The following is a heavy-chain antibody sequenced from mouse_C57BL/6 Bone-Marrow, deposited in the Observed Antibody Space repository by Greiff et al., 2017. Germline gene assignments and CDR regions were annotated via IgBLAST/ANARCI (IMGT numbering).Heavy chain of an antibody. V-gene: IGHV1-59*01. CDR1: GYTFTSYW. J-gene: IGHJ3*01. CDR2: IDPSDSYT. CDR3: ARSYYGNHGGFAY. Sequence: QVQLQQPGAELVRPGTSVKLSCKASGYTFTSYWMHWVKQRPGQGLEWIGVIDPSDSYTNYNQKFKGQATLTVDTSTSTAYMQLSSLTSEDSAVYYCARSYYGNHGGFAYWGQGTLVTVSA. D-gene: IGHD2-1*01.